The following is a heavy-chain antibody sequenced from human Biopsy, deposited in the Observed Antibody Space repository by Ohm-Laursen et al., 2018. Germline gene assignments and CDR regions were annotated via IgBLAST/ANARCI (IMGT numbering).Heavy chain of an antibody. J-gene: IGHJ4*02. V-gene: IGHV3-74*01. Sequence: SLRLSCAASEFIFSRFWMYWVRHAPGKGLVWVSRINSDGSSTNYADAVKGRFTISRDNAKNTVFLQMNNLRAEDTAVFYCAKDLRNNNWGVENWGQGTLVTVSS. D-gene: IGHD7-27*01. CDR2: INSDGSST. CDR1: EFIFSRFW. CDR3: AKDLRNNNWGVEN.